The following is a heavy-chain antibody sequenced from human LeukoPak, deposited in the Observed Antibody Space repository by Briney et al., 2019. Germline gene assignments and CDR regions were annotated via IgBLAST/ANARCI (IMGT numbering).Heavy chain of an antibody. J-gene: IGHJ4*02. Sequence: PGGSLRLSCAASGFTFSSYWMHWVRQAPGKGLEWVSVIYSGGSAYYADSVKGRFTISRDNSKNTLYLQMNSLRAEDTAVYYCARVSSILTGYSLDYWGQGTLVTVSS. CDR2: IYSGGSA. D-gene: IGHD3-9*01. CDR3: ARVSSILTGYSLDY. V-gene: IGHV3-53*01. CDR1: GFTFSSYW.